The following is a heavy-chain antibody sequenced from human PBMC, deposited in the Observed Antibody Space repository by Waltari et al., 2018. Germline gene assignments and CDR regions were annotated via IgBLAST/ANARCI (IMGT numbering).Heavy chain of an antibody. CDR1: GGSISSSSYY. D-gene: IGHD2-15*01. J-gene: IGHJ4*02. Sequence: QLQLQESGPGLVKPSETLSLTCTVSGGSISSSSYYWGWLRQPPGQGLEWIGGIYYSGRTSYHPPLRSQVTISVDTSKNQCSLKLGSVTAADTAVYYCARQGGLFDYWGQGTLVTVSS. CDR3: ARQGGLFDY. V-gene: IGHV4-39*01. CDR2: IYYSGRT.